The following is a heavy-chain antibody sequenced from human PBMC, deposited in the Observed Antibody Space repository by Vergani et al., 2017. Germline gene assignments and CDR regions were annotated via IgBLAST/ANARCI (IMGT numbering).Heavy chain of an antibody. CDR3: AKDLGTSSGGGWFDR. D-gene: IGHD6-6*01. V-gene: IGHV3-9*02. Sequence: VQLEESGGGLVLPGRSLRLSCVASGFTSAGYAMHWVRQAPGKGLEWVSGISWNSNSIGYADSVKGRFTISRDNAKNSLYLQMNSLRAEDTALYYCAKDLGTSSGGGWFDRWGQGTLVTVSS. CDR2: ISWNSNSI. J-gene: IGHJ5*02. CDR1: GFTSAGYA.